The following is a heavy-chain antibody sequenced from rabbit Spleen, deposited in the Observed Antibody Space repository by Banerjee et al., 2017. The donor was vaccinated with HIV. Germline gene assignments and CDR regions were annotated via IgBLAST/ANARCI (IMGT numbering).Heavy chain of an antibody. J-gene: IGHJ4*01. CDR2: IYTTSGST. CDR1: GFSCSSNYY. D-gene: IGHD1-1*01. CDR3: ARGAYDSTTCYYNL. Sequence: QQQLEESGGGLVQAGGTLTLTCNSSGFSCSSNYYICWVHQAPGKGLELSACIYTTSGSTWYAAWGRGRFTISRRTSLNTVDLKMTSLTAADTATYFCARGAYDSTTCYYNLWGPGTLVTVS. V-gene: IGHV1S43*01.